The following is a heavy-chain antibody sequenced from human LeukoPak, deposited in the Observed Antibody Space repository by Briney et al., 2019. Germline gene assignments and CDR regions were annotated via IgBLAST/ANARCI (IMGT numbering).Heavy chain of an antibody. Sequence: GGSLRLSCAASGFTFSSYSMNWVRQAPGKGLEWVSYISSASGSIYYADSVKGRFTISGDNAKNSLFLQMNSLRADDTAVYYCARLPAYCSSTSCYYDYWRQGTLVTVSS. CDR3: ARLPAYCSSTSCYYDY. D-gene: IGHD2-2*01. CDR2: ISSASGSI. CDR1: GFTFSSYS. J-gene: IGHJ4*02. V-gene: IGHV3-48*04.